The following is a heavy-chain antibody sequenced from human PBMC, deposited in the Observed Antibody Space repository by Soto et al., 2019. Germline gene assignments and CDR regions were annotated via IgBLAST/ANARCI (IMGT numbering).Heavy chain of an antibody. D-gene: IGHD4-17*01. CDR2: IHPGDSDT. Sequence: GESLKISCEGSGFSFSKYTVGWVRQIPGKGLEWMGIIHPGDSDTRYSPSFQGQVTISADKSISTAYLQWSSLKASDTAMYYCTLSYGDSYYYNGMDVWGQGTTVTVSS. CDR1: GFSFSKYT. CDR3: TLSYGDSYYYNGMDV. J-gene: IGHJ6*02. V-gene: IGHV5-51*01.